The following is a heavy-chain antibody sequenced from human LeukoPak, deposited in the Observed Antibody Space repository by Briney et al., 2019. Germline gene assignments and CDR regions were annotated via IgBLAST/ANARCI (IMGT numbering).Heavy chain of an antibody. D-gene: IGHD2-2*01. Sequence: AASVKVSCKASGYTFTSYDINWVRQATGQGLEWMGWINPNSGGTDYAQKFQGRVTMTRDTSINTAYMELSRLTSDDTAVYYCAREELGYCSSASCRDWFDPWGQGTLVTVSS. J-gene: IGHJ5*02. CDR2: INPNSGGT. CDR1: GYTFTSYD. V-gene: IGHV1-2*02. CDR3: AREELGYCSSASCRDWFDP.